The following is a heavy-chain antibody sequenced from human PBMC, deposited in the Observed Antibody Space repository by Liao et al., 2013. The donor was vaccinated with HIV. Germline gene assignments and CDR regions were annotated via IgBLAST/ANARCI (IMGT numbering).Heavy chain of an antibody. CDR3: ARMREAADSFDP. Sequence: QVQLQESGPGLVKPSQTLSLTCTVSGGSISSGGYFWSWIRQPAGKGLEWIGRLYTSGSTNYNPSLKSRVTISVDTSKNQFSLKLSSVTAADTAVYYCARMREAADSFDPWGQGTLVTVSS. J-gene: IGHJ5*02. D-gene: IGHD6-25*01. CDR2: LYTSGST. CDR1: GGSISSGGYF. V-gene: IGHV4-61*02.